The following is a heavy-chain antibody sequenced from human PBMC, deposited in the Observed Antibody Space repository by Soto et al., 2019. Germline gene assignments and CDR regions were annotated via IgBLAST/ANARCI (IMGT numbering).Heavy chain of an antibody. Sequence: ETLSLTFPVSGGSMLNSTYYCDWIHEPPGKGLEWIGAMYYTGNKNYNPSLESRVTMSVDTSKNQFSLKLSSVTPTDTAVYYGVRRSSSSFGSLFDPWGRGILVSVFS. D-gene: IGHD6-6*01. J-gene: IGHJ5*02. V-gene: IGHV4-39*01. CDR1: GGSMLNSTYY. CDR3: VRRSSSSFGSLFDP. CDR2: MYYTGNK.